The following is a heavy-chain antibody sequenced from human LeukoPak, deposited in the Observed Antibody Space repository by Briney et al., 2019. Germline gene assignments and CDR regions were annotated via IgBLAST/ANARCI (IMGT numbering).Heavy chain of an antibody. J-gene: IGHJ3*02. CDR2: IIPIFGTA. Sequence: ASVKVSCKASGGTFSSYAISWVRQAPGQGLEWMGGIIPIFGTANYAQKFQGRVTITADKSTSTAYMELSSLRSEDTAVYYCARGPSNKYSSGWYGSAFDIWGQGTMVTVSS. V-gene: IGHV1-69*06. D-gene: IGHD6-19*01. CDR1: GGTFSSYA. CDR3: ARGPSNKYSSGWYGSAFDI.